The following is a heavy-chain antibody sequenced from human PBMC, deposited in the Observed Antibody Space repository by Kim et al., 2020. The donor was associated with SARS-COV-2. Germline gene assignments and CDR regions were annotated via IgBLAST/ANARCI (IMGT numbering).Heavy chain of an antibody. Sequence: GGSLRLSCAASGFTFSSYGMHWVRQAPGKGLEWVAVIWYDGSNKYYADSVKGRFTISRDNSKNTLYLQMNSLRAEDTAVYYCARERGGYSSSLRGPPAGYWGQGTLVTVSS. V-gene: IGHV3-33*01. D-gene: IGHD6-13*01. CDR3: ARERGGYSSSLRGPPAGY. CDR2: IWYDGSNK. J-gene: IGHJ4*02. CDR1: GFTFSSYG.